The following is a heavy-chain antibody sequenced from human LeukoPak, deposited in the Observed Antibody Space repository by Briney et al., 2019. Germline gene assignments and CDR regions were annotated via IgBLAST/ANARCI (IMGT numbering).Heavy chain of an antibody. CDR2: INPNSGGT. CDR1: GYTFTSNY. V-gene: IGHV1-2*04. D-gene: IGHD3-22*01. J-gene: IGHJ5*02. Sequence: ASVKVSCKASGYTFTSNYMHWVRQAPGQGLEWMGWINPNSGGTNYAQKFQGWVTMTRDTSISTAYMELSRLRSDDTAVYYCARDRAPQHYYYDSSGPGFDPWGQGTLVTVSS. CDR3: ARDRAPQHYYYDSSGPGFDP.